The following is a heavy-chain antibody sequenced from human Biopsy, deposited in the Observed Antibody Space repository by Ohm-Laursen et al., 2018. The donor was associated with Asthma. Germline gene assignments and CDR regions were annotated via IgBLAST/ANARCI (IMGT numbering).Heavy chain of an antibody. CDR1: GASITSSAYY. V-gene: IGHV4-39*01. D-gene: IGHD2-2*01. CDR2: MYYGETT. Sequence: SQTLSLTCAVSGASITSSAYYWGWIRQPPGKGLEWIGSMYYGETTYYSPSLKSPITIFVDTSKNQFSLILSSVTAADTAVYYCARHDHRWDTYADFWGQGTLVTVSS. CDR3: ARHDHRWDTYADF. J-gene: IGHJ4*02.